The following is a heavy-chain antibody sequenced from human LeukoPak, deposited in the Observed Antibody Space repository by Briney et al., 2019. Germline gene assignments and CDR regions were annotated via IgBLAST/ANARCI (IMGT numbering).Heavy chain of an antibody. D-gene: IGHD2-2*01. CDR3: ARGAKRGVVPARRWFDP. Sequence: SETLSLTCTVSGGSISSSSHFWGWLRQPPGRGLEWIGSIRNSGNTYYSPSLKSRVTISVDTSKNQFSLKLSSVTAADTAVYYCARGAKRGVVPARRWFDPWGQGTLVTVSS. CDR2: IRNSGNT. CDR1: GGSISSSSHF. J-gene: IGHJ5*02. V-gene: IGHV4-39*01.